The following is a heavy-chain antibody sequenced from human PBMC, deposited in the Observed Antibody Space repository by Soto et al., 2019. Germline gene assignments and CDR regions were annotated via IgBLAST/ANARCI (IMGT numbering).Heavy chain of an antibody. Sequence: GASVKVSCKASGYTFTGYYMHWVRQAPGQGLEWMGWINPNSGGTNYAQKFQGWVTMTRDTSISTAYMELSRLRSDDTAVYYCARSSGSYYGEYYYGMDVWGQGTTVTVSS. CDR1: GYTFTGYY. J-gene: IGHJ6*02. CDR3: ARSSGSYYGEYYYGMDV. CDR2: INPNSGGT. V-gene: IGHV1-2*04. D-gene: IGHD1-26*01.